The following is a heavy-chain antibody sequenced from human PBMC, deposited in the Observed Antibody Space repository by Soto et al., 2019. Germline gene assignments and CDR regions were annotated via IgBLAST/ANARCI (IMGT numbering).Heavy chain of an antibody. J-gene: IGHJ5*02. Sequence: QVQLVQSGAEVKKPGASVKVSCKASGYTFTSYDINWVRQATGQGLEWMGWKNPNSGNTGYAQKFQGRVTMTRNTSISTDYMELSSLRSEDTAVYYCARGRADRRTFDPWGQGTLVTVSS. CDR2: KNPNSGNT. V-gene: IGHV1-8*01. CDR1: GYTFTSYD. CDR3: ARGRADRRTFDP.